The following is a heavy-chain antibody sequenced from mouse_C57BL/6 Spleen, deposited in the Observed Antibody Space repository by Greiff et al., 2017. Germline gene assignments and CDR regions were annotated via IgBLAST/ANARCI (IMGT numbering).Heavy chain of an antibody. J-gene: IGHJ1*03. Sequence: QVQLQQSGAELVKPGASVKMSCKASGYTFTSYWITWVKQRPGQGLEWIGDIYPGSGSTNYNEKFKSKATLTVDTSSSTAYMQLSSLTSEDSAVYYCARWGIYYGNYGYFDVWGTGTTVTVSS. D-gene: IGHD2-1*01. CDR2: IYPGSGST. V-gene: IGHV1-55*01. CDR1: GYTFTSYW. CDR3: ARWGIYYGNYGYFDV.